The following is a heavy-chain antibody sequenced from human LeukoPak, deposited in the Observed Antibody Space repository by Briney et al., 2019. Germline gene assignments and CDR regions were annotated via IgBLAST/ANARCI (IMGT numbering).Heavy chain of an antibody. Sequence: PGGSLRLSCAASGFTFSNAWMSWVRQAPGKGLEWVGRIKSKTDGGTADYAAPVKGRFTISRDDSKNTLYLQMNSLKTEDTAVYYCTTPLVWSERSNYYYYGMDVWAKGPRSPSP. CDR1: GFTFSNAW. V-gene: IGHV3-15*01. J-gene: IGHJ6*02. CDR2: IKSKTDGGTA. CDR3: TTPLVWSERSNYYYYGMDV. D-gene: IGHD1-1*01.